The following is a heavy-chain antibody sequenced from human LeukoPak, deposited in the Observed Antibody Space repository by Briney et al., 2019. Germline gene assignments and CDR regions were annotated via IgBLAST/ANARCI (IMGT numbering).Heavy chain of an antibody. J-gene: IGHJ6*02. V-gene: IGHV3-21*01. CDR3: ARAGYCSSTSPFIMDV. D-gene: IGHD2-2*01. CDR1: GFTFSSYS. CDR2: ISSSSSYI. Sequence: PGGSLRLSCAASGFTFSSYSMNWVRQAPGKGLEWVSSISSSSSYIYYADSVKGRFTISRDNAKNSLYLQMNSLRAEDTAVYYCARAGYCSSTSPFIMDVWGQGTTVTVSS.